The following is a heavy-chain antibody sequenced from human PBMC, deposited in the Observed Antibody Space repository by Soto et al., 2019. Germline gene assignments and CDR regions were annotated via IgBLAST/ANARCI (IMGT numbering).Heavy chain of an antibody. CDR1: GFTFSSYG. Sequence: GGSLRLSCAASGFTFSSYGMHWVRQAPGKGLEWVAVISYDGSNKYYADSVKGRFTISRDNSKNTLYLQMNSLRAEDTAVYYCEGAIAAEDAFDIWRQGSMVPVSS. CDR3: EGAIAAEDAFDI. V-gene: IGHV3-30*03. CDR2: ISYDGSNK. J-gene: IGHJ3*02. D-gene: IGHD6-13*01.